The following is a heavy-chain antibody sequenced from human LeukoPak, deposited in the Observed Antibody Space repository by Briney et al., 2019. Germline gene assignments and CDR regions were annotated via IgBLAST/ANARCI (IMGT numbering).Heavy chain of an antibody. D-gene: IGHD3-22*01. CDR1: GFTFSSNA. V-gene: IGHV3-23*01. Sequence: GGSLRLSCAASGFTFSSNAMSWVRQAPGKGLEWVSVISGSGGSTYYADSVKGRFTISRDNSKNTLYLQMNSLRAEDTAVYYCAKYPTYYYDRRGYYYFDYWGQGTLVTVSS. J-gene: IGHJ4*02. CDR2: ISGSGGST. CDR3: AKYPTYYYDRRGYYYFDY.